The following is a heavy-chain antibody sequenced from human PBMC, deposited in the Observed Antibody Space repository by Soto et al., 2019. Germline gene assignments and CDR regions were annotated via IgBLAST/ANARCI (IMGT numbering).Heavy chain of an antibody. J-gene: IGHJ3*02. Sequence: PSDTLSLTCTFSCGSVSSCSYYCIWILQPPGKGLEWILYIYYSGSTNYNPSLKSLVTISVDTSKNQFSLKLSSVTAADTAVYYCVRESLGSVVTVGNPRHALDIWGQGTMVTVSS. V-gene: IGHV4-61*01. D-gene: IGHD6-25*01. CDR1: CGSVSSCSYY. CDR2: IYYSGST. CDR3: VRESLGSVVTVGNPRHALDI.